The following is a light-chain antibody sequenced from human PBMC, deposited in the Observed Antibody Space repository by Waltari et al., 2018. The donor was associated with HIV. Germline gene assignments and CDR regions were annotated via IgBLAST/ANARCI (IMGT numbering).Light chain of an antibody. CDR1: ESVRRW. CDR2: QAS. Sequence: TQMTKSPSTLSASVGDRVTITCRSSESVRRWLAWYQQKPGKAPKLLISQASNLESGVPSRFSGSGSETEFTLTISSLQPDDSATYYCQQYNRYSHFGGGTKVEI. CDR3: QQYNRYSH. V-gene: IGKV1-5*03. J-gene: IGKJ4*01.